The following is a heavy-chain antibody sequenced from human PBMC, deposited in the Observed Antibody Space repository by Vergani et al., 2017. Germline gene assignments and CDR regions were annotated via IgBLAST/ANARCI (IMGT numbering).Heavy chain of an antibody. CDR2: IWYDGSNK. CDR1: GFTFSSYG. Sequence: QVQLVESGGGVVQPGRSLRLSCAASGFTFSSYGMHWVRQAPCKGLEWVAVIWYDGSNKYYADSVKGRFTISRDNSKNTLYLQMNSLRAEDTAVYYCARDIRGYDSSGYYFSNYWGQGTLVTVSS. J-gene: IGHJ4*02. D-gene: IGHD3-22*01. V-gene: IGHV3-33*01. CDR3: ARDIRGYDSSGYYFSNY.